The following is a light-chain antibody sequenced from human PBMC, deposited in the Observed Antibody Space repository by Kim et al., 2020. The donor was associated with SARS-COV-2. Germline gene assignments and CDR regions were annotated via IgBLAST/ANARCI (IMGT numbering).Light chain of an antibody. CDR2: GAS. CDR1: QSVNIY. J-gene: IGKJ1*01. Sequence: EIVMTQSPATLSVSPGERVTLSCRASQSVNIYLAWFQHKPGQAPRLLIYGASTRAPGISDRFSGSGSGTDFTLTISSLQSEDFAVYYCQQYNNWPPWTFGQGTKVDIK. V-gene: IGKV3D-15*01. CDR3: QQYNNWPPWT.